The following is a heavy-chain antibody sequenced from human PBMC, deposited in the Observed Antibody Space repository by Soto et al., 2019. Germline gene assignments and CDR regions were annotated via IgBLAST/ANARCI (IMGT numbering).Heavy chain of an antibody. CDR2: IIPIFGTA. V-gene: IGHV1-69*06. CDR1: GGTFISYA. J-gene: IGHJ4*02. D-gene: IGHD3-9*01. Sequence: GXSVKVSCKASGGTFISYAISWVRQAPGQGLEWMGGIIPIFGTANYAQKFQGRVTITADKSTSTAYMELSSLRSEDTAVYYCARGYYDILTGPYYFDYWGQGTLVTVSS. CDR3: ARGYYDILTGPYYFDY.